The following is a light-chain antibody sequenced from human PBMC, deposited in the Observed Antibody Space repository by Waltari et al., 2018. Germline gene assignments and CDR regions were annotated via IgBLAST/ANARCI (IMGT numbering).Light chain of an antibody. Sequence: QSALTQPASVSGSPGPSIPISCTGTSSQVVSSNLSSWYHQHPGNAPKLMIYEGSKRPSGVSNRFSGSKSGNTASLTISGLQAEDEADYYCCSYAGSSTWVFGGGTKLTVL. J-gene: IGLJ3*02. CDR1: SSQVVSSNL. V-gene: IGLV2-23*01. CDR3: CSYAGSSTWV. CDR2: EGS.